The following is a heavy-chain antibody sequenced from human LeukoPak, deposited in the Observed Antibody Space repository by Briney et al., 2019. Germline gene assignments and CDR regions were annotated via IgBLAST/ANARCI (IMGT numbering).Heavy chain of an antibody. CDR2: ISGDGTTT. CDR1: GFTFSTYW. Sequence: PGGSLRLSCAASGFTFSTYWMHWVRQAPGKGLAWVSRISGDGTTTAYADSVKGRLTISRDNAKNTLYLQMNSLRAEDTAVYYCARTPCYDTETAFYRHFDYWGQGTPVAVSS. D-gene: IGHD3-9*01. V-gene: IGHV3-74*01. J-gene: IGHJ4*02. CDR3: ARTPCYDTETAFYRHFDY.